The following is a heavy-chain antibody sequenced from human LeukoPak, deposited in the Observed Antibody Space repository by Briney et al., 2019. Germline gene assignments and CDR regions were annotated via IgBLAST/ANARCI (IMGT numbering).Heavy chain of an antibody. CDR2: IKQDGSEK. Sequence: RSGGSLRLSCAASGFTFSSYAMSWVRQAPGKGLEWVANIKQDGSEKYYVDSVKGRFTISRDNAKNSLYLQMNSLRAEDTAVYYCAKSTYYDFWTRAGYFDLWGRGTLVTVSS. J-gene: IGHJ2*01. V-gene: IGHV3-7*01. CDR1: GFTFSSYA. D-gene: IGHD3-3*01. CDR3: AKSTYYDFWTRAGYFDL.